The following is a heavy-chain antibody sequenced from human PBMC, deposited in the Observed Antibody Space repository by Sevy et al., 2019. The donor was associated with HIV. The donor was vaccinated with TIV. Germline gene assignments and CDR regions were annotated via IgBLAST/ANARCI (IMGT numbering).Heavy chain of an antibody. CDR3: ASGYTTGWYPGEFDY. D-gene: IGHD6-19*01. CDR1: GFTFSSYG. CDR2: IWYDGSNK. Sequence: GGSLRLSCAASGFTFSSYGMHWVRQAPGKGLEWVTVIWYDGSNKYYADSVKGRFTISRDNSKNTLYLQMNSLRAEDTAVYYCASGYTTGWYPGEFDYWGQRTLVTVSS. V-gene: IGHV3-33*08. J-gene: IGHJ4*02.